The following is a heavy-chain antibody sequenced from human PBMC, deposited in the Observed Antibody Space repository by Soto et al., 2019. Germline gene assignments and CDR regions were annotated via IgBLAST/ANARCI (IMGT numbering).Heavy chain of an antibody. Sequence: SETLSLTCTVSGGSISSYYWSWIRQPPGKGLEWIGYIYYSGSTNYNPSLKSRVTISVDTSKNQFSLKLSSVTAADTAVYYCARDRYGDYALLFDERGQGSLVTVSS. V-gene: IGHV4-59*01. CDR3: ARDRYGDYALLFDE. J-gene: IGHJ4*02. CDR1: GGSISSYY. D-gene: IGHD4-17*01. CDR2: IYYSGST.